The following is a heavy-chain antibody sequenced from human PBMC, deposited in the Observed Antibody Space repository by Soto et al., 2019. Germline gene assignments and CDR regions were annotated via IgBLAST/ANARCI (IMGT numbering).Heavy chain of an antibody. CDR1: GYTFSSYA. CDR2: MSGSGGTT. D-gene: IGHD5-12*01. Sequence: EVQVLESGGGLIQPGGSLRLSCVASGYTFSSYAMSWVRQAPGKGLEWLSSMSGSGGTTYSADSVKGRFTISRDNSKNTLYLQLSSLRVEDTAVYYCARDLGYSGYDYRFDYWGLGTLVTVSS. CDR3: ARDLGYSGYDYRFDY. V-gene: IGHV3-23*01. J-gene: IGHJ4*02.